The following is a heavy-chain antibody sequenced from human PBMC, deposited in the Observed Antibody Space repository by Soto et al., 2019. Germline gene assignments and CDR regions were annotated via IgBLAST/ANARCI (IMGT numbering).Heavy chain of an antibody. J-gene: IGHJ4*02. CDR2: IYYSGST. D-gene: IGHD4-17*01. V-gene: IGHV4-59*01. Sequence: QVQLRESGPGLVKPSETLSLTCTVSGGSISSYYWSWIRQPPGKGLEWIGYIYYSGSTNYNPSLKSRVTISVDTSKNQFSLKLSSVTAADTAVYYCASLSYGAATDYWGQGTLVTVSS. CDR1: GGSISSYY. CDR3: ASLSYGAATDY.